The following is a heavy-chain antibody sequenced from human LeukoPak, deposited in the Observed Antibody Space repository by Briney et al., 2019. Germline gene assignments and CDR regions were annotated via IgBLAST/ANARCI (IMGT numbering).Heavy chain of an antibody. J-gene: IGHJ3*02. D-gene: IGHD1-26*01. CDR2: FDPEDGET. CDR1: GYTLTELS. Sequence: GASVKVSCKVSGYTLTELSMHWVRQAPGKGLEWMGGFDPEDGETIYAQKFQGRVTMTEDTSTDTAYMELSSLRSEDTAVYYCATAGHSGSYDAFDIWGQGTMVTVSS. V-gene: IGHV1-24*01. CDR3: ATAGHSGSYDAFDI.